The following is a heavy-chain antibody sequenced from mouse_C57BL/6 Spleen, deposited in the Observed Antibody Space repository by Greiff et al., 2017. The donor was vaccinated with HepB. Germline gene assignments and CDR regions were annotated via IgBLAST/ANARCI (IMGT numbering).Heavy chain of an antibody. V-gene: IGHV1-52*01. Sequence: QVQLQQPGAELVRPGSSVKLSCKASGYTFTSYWMHWVKQRPIQGLEWIGNIDPSDSETHYNQKFKDKATLTVDKSSSTAYMQLSSLTSEDSAVYYCARNDYDADWYFDVWGTGTTVTVSS. CDR1: GYTFTSYW. CDR3: ARNDYDADWYFDV. J-gene: IGHJ1*03. D-gene: IGHD2-4*01. CDR2: IDPSDSET.